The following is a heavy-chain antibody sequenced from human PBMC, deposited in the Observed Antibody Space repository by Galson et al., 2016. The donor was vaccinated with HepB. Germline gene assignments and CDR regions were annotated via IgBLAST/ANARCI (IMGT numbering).Heavy chain of an antibody. D-gene: IGHD3-3*01. V-gene: IGHV3-33*01. CDR1: GFTFSRYG. CDR3: ARDSFTIFGVTPNWFDP. Sequence: SLRLSCAASGFTFSRYGMHWVRQAPGKGLEWVAVILYDGSKKYYADSVKGRFTISRDNSKNTLYLQMNSRRAEDTAVYYCARDSFTIFGVTPNWFDPWGQGTLVTVSS. CDR2: ILYDGSKK. J-gene: IGHJ5*02.